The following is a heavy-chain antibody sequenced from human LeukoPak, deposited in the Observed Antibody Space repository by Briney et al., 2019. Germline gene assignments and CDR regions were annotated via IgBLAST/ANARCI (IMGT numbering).Heavy chain of an antibody. V-gene: IGHV3-15*01. CDR1: GFTFSDAW. D-gene: IGHD3-22*01. J-gene: IGHJ4*02. CDR3: ATEFFQNGYNY. CDR2: IKSKTNGETT. Sequence: GGSLRLSCAASGFTFSDAWMTWVRQAPGQGLEWVGHIKSKTNGETTDYAAPVKGRFTISRDDSKNTVYLQMNSLKIDDTAVYHCATEFFQNGYNYWGQGTLVTVSS.